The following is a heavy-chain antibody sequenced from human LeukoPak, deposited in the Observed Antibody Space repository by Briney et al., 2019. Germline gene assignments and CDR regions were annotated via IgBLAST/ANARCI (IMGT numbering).Heavy chain of an antibody. V-gene: IGHV3-33*01. J-gene: IGHJ5*02. Sequence: PGRSLRLSCAASGFTFSSYGMHWVRQAPGKGLEWVAVIWYDGSNKYYADSVKGRFTISRDNSKNTLYLQMNSLRAEDTAVYYCARDGYNLEYNWLDPWGQGTLVTVSS. D-gene: IGHD5-24*01. CDR2: IWYDGSNK. CDR3: ARDGYNLEYNWLDP. CDR1: GFTFSSYG.